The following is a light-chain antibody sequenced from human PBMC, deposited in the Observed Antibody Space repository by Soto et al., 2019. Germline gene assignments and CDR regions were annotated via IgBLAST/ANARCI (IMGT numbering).Light chain of an antibody. CDR1: SSNIGSNT. Sequence: QSVLTQPPSASGTPGQRVTISCSGSSSNIGSNTVNWYQQLLGTAPKLLIYSNNQRPSGVPDRFSGSKSGTSASLAISGLQSEDEADYYCAAWDDSLNAVVFGGGTKLTVL. CDR2: SNN. CDR3: AAWDDSLNAVV. V-gene: IGLV1-44*01. J-gene: IGLJ2*01.